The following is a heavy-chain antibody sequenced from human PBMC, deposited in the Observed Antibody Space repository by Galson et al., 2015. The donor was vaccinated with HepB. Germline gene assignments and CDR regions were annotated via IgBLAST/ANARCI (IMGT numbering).Heavy chain of an antibody. D-gene: IGHD3-22*01. Sequence: SLRLSCAASGFTFSSYAMSWVRQAPGKGLEWVSAISGSGGSTYYADSVKGRFTISRDNSKNTLYLQMNSLRAEDTAVYYCAKDRGGYYDSSGYYYGDYFDYWGQGTLVTVSS. CDR2: ISGSGGST. V-gene: IGHV3-23*01. J-gene: IGHJ4*02. CDR3: AKDRGGYYDSSGYYYGDYFDY. CDR1: GFTFSSYA.